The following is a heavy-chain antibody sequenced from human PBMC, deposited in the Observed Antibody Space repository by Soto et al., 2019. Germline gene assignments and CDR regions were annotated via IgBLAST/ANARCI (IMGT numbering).Heavy chain of an antibody. CDR2: INHSGST. V-gene: IGHV4-34*01. J-gene: IGHJ5*02. CDR1: GGSFSGYY. CDR3: ARGGDIAARPGVSWFDP. Sequence: QVQLQQWGAGLLKPSETLSLTCAVYGGSFSGYYWSWIRQPPGKGLEWIGEINHSGSTNYNPSLKRRVTISVDTSKNQFSLKLSSVTAADTAVYYCARGGDIAARPGVSWFDPWGQGTLVTVSS. D-gene: IGHD6-6*01.